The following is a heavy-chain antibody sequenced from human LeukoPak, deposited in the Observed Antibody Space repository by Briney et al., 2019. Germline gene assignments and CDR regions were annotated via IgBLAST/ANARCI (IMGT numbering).Heavy chain of an antibody. D-gene: IGHD2-2*01. CDR3: ARDYCSSTSCYGHFQH. CDR2: INPSGGST. J-gene: IGHJ1*01. CDR1: GYTFTSYY. V-gene: IGHV1-46*01. Sequence: GASVKVSCKASGYTFTSYYMHWVRQAPGQGLEWMGIINPSGGSTSYAQKFQGRVTITRDTSTSTVYMELSSLRSEDTAVYYCARDYCSSTSCYGHFQHWGQGTLATVSS.